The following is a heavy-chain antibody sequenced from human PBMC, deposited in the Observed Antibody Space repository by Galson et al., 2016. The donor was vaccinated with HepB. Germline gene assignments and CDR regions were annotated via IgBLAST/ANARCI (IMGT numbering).Heavy chain of an antibody. CDR3: ARDSIVGATESADY. V-gene: IGHV3-15*07. D-gene: IGHD1-26*01. CDR1: GFTFNNAW. J-gene: IGHJ4*02. CDR2: IKSKTDGGTT. Sequence: SLRLSCAASGFTFNNAWMNWVRQAPGKGLEWVVRIKSKTDGGTTQYPAPVKGRFTVSRDNSKNTLYLQMNSLRAEDTAVYYCARDSIVGATESADYWGQGTLVTVSS.